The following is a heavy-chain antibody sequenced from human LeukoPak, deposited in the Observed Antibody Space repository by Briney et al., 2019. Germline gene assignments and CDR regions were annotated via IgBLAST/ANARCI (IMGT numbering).Heavy chain of an antibody. Sequence: GESLKISCKAYGYTFSNYWIGWVRQMPGKGLEWMGIIYPGDSDTRYSPSFQGQVTISADKSISTAYLQWSSLKASDTAMFYCARRVGYYDILTGTLSGWYFDLWGRGTLVTVSS. CDR1: GYTFSNYW. CDR3: ARRVGYYDILTGTLSGWYFDL. CDR2: IYPGDSDT. J-gene: IGHJ2*01. D-gene: IGHD3-9*01. V-gene: IGHV5-51*01.